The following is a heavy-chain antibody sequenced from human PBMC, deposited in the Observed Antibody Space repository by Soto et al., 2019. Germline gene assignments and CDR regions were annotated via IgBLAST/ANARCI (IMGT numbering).Heavy chain of an antibody. Sequence: EVQLVESGGGLVKPGGALRLSCAASGFTFNNGWMSWVRQAPVKGLEWVGRIKSKAAGGTTDYSAPVQGRFTISRDDSKNTVHLQMNSLKTEDTAVYYCTTDSTQTFCDGGPCYSVLTKIHDSWGQGTLVTVSS. J-gene: IGHJ4*02. CDR2: IKSKAAGGTT. CDR1: GFTFNNGW. CDR3: TTDSTQTFCDGGPCYSVLTKIHDS. V-gene: IGHV3-15*01. D-gene: IGHD2-15*01.